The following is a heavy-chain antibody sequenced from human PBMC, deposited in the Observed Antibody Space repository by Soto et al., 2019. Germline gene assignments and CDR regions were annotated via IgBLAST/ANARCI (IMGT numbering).Heavy chain of an antibody. CDR2: INHSGST. J-gene: IGHJ4*02. CDR1: GGSFSGYY. D-gene: IGHD3-10*01. CDR3: ARGAQLTIVRGVTLDQIDY. Sequence: SETLSLTCAVYGGSFSGYYWSWIRQPPGKGLEWIGEINHSGSTNYNPSLKSRVTISVDTSKNQFSLKLSSVTAADTAVYYCARGAQLTIVRGVTLDQIDYWGQGTLVTVSS. V-gene: IGHV4-34*01.